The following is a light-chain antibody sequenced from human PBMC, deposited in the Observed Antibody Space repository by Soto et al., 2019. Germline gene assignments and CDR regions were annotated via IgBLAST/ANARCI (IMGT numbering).Light chain of an antibody. CDR2: GAS. CDR1: QSIFTN. CDR3: QQYSNWPLS. J-gene: IGKJ4*01. V-gene: IGKV3-15*01. Sequence: EIVMTQSPATLTVSPGERATLSCRASQSIFTNLAWYQQKPGQAPRLLIHGASTRATGIPARFSGSGSGTEFTLSILSLQSADFTFCYCQQYSNWPLSFGGGTKVEIK.